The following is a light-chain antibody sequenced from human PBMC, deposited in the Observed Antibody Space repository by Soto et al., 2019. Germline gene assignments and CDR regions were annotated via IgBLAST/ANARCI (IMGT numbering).Light chain of an antibody. CDR3: QQYGSSPIT. CDR2: GAS. CDR1: QSVNSN. Sequence: ETVMTQSPATLSVSPVERATLSCRASQSVNSNLAWYQQKLGQAPRVLIYGASTRATGIPDRFSGSGSGTEFILTISSLQSEDFAVYYCQQYGSSPITFGQGTRLENK. J-gene: IGKJ5*01. V-gene: IGKV3-15*01.